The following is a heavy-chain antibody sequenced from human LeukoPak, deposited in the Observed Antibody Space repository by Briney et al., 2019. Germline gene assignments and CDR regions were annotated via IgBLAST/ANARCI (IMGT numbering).Heavy chain of an antibody. CDR1: GYTLTELS. CDR3: ARGRLISCSRSSCSPDAAFDI. J-gene: IGHJ3*02. CDR2: FDPEDGET. D-gene: IGHD2-2*01. V-gene: IGHV1-24*01. Sequence: GASVKVSCKVSGYTLTELSMHWVRQAPGKGLEWMGGFDPEDGETIYAQKFQGRVTMTEDTSTDTAYMELSSLRSEDTAVYYCARGRLISCSRSSCSPDAAFDIWGQGTMVTISS.